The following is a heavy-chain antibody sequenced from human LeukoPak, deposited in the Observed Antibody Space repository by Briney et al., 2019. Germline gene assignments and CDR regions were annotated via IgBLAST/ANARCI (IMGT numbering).Heavy chain of an antibody. V-gene: IGHV3-23*01. J-gene: IGHJ3*02. D-gene: IGHD7-27*01. CDR3: AKIRGLGDAFDI. Sequence: GGSLRLSCAASVFTFSSYAVSWVRQAPGEGLEWVSAISGSGGSTYYADSVKGRFTISGDNSKNTLYLQMNSLRAEDTAVYYCAKIRGLGDAFDIWGQGTMVTVSS. CDR2: ISGSGGST. CDR1: VFTFSSYA.